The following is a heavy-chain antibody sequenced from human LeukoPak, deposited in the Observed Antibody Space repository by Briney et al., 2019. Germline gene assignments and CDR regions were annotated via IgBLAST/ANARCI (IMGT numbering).Heavy chain of an antibody. J-gene: IGHJ6*02. V-gene: IGHV4-30-4*01. Sequence: SQTLSLTCTVSGVSISSGDYYWSWIRQPPGKGLEWIGYIYYSGSTYYNPSLKSRVTISVDTSKNQFSLKLSSVTAADTAVYYCARDYYDSSGYYPYYYYGMDVWGQGTTVTVSS. CDR1: GVSISSGDYY. D-gene: IGHD3-22*01. CDR2: IYYSGST. CDR3: ARDYYDSSGYYPYYYYGMDV.